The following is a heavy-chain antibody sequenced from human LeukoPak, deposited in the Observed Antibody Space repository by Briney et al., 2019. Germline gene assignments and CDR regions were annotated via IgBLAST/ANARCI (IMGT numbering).Heavy chain of an antibody. D-gene: IGHD4-17*01. V-gene: IGHV1-69*01. CDR3: ARSRDYGDYLSYYYYGMDV. J-gene: IGHJ6*02. CDR1: GGTFSSYA. Sequence: SVKVSCKASGGTFSSYAISWVRQAPGQGLEWMGGIIPIFGTANNAQKFQGRVTITADESTSTAYMELSSLRSEDTAVYYCARSRDYGDYLSYYYYGMDVWGQGTTVTVSS. CDR2: IIPIFGTA.